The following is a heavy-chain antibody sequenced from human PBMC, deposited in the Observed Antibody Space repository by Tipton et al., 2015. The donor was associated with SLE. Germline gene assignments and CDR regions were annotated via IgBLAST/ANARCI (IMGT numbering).Heavy chain of an antibody. CDR1: GDSFSSYF. CDR2: FYYGGTT. D-gene: IGHD6-6*01. Sequence: TLSLTCTVSGDSFSSYFWTWVRQPPGKGLEWIGYFYYGGTTNYNPSLKSRVTISLDTTKNQFSLKLNSVSAADTAVYYCARGPRKLVPGSYYYYMDVWGKGTTVTVSS. J-gene: IGHJ6*03. V-gene: IGHV4-59*01. CDR3: ARGPRKLVPGSYYYYMDV.